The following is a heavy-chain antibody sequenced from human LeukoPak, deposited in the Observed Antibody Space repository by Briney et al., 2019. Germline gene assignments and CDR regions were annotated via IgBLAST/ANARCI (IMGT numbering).Heavy chain of an antibody. Sequence: GRSLRLSCAASGFTFSSYGMHWVRQAPGKGLEWVAVISYDGSNKYYADSVKGRFTISRDNSKNTLYQQMNSLRAEDTAVYFCASAGSHSYFDSWGPGTLVTVSS. J-gene: IGHJ4*02. CDR2: ISYDGSNK. D-gene: IGHD6-13*01. CDR3: ASAGSHSYFDS. CDR1: GFTFSSYG. V-gene: IGHV3-30*03.